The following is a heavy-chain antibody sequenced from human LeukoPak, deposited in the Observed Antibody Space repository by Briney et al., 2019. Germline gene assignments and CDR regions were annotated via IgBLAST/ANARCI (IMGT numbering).Heavy chain of an antibody. D-gene: IGHD3-10*01. CDR2: ISWNSGSR. J-gene: IGHJ3*02. CDR1: GFTLEDYD. Sequence: PGRSLRLSCAASGFTLEDYDMHWLRQAPGKGLEWVSGISWNSGSRGYADSVKGRFTISRDNAKNSLYLQMDSLRTEDTAFYYCAKDTSWFTSAFDIWGQGTMVTVSS. V-gene: IGHV3-9*01. CDR3: AKDTSWFTSAFDI.